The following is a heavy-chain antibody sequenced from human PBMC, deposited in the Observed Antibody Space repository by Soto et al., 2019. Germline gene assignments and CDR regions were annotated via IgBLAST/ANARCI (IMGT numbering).Heavy chain of an antibody. V-gene: IGHV4-30-4*01. CDR1: GGSVSSNDYF. CDR2: IYNSGTT. J-gene: IGHJ4*02. D-gene: IGHD3-3*01. Sequence: QVQLQESGPGLVEPSQTLSLTCTVSGGSVSSNDYFWSWIRQPPGGGLEWIGHIYNSGTTYSNPSLRSRVTISVDTSKTQFFLNLSSVTAADTAIYYCARGPSADKVDYWGRGNLVTVYS. CDR3: ARGPSADKVDY.